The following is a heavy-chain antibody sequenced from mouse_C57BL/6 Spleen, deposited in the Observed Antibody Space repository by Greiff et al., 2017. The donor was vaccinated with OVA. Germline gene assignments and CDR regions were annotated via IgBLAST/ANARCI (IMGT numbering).Heavy chain of an antibody. CDR3: VREGITTVNFDY. CDR1: GYTFTSYW. J-gene: IGHJ2*01. D-gene: IGHD1-1*01. Sequence: QVQLQQPGAELVRPGSSVKLSCKASGYTFTSYWMHWVKQRPIQGLEWIGNIDPSDSETHYNQKFKDKATLTVDKSSSTAYMQLSSLTSEDSAVYYCVREGITTVNFDYWGQGTTLTVSS. V-gene: IGHV1-52*01. CDR2: IDPSDSET.